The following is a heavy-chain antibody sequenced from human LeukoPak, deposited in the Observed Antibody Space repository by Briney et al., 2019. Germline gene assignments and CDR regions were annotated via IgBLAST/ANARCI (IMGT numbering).Heavy chain of an antibody. CDR3: AKDPAARPRLGGAFDI. Sequence: HAGGSLRLSCAASGSTFSSYAMSWVRQAPGKGLEWVSAISGSGGSTYYADSVKGRFTISRDNSKNTLYLQMNSLRAEDTAVYYCAKDPAARPRLGGAFDIWGQGTMVTVSS. CDR1: GSTFSSYA. D-gene: IGHD6-6*01. CDR2: ISGSGGST. J-gene: IGHJ3*02. V-gene: IGHV3-23*01.